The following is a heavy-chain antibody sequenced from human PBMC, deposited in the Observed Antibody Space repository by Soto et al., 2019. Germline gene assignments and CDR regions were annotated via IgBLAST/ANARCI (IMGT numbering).Heavy chain of an antibody. Sequence: QVQLQQWGAGLLKPSETLSLTCAVYGGSFSGYYWSWIRQPPGKGLEWIGEINHSGSTNYNPSLKRQLTISVDTSKNHFYLRLSSVTAAATAVYYCARGPVQKLAPTFDYWGQGTLVTVSS. CDR2: INHSGST. J-gene: IGHJ4*02. D-gene: IGHD6-13*01. V-gene: IGHV4-34*01. CDR1: GGSFSGYY. CDR3: ARGPVQKLAPTFDY.